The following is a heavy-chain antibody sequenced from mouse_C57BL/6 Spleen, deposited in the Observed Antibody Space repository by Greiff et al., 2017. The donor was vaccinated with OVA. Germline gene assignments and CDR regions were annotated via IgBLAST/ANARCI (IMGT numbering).Heavy chain of an antibody. J-gene: IGHJ1*03. CDR2: IDPSDSYT. CDR1: GYTFTSYW. V-gene: IGHV1-69*01. CDR3: AGTDYYGSRRGYWYFDV. Sequence: VQLQQPGAELVMPGASVKLSCKASGYTFTSYWMHWVKQRPGQGLEWIGEIDPSDSYTNYNQKFKGKSTLTVDKSSSTAYMQLSSLASEDSAVYYCAGTDYYGSRRGYWYFDVWGTGTTVTVSS. D-gene: IGHD1-1*01.